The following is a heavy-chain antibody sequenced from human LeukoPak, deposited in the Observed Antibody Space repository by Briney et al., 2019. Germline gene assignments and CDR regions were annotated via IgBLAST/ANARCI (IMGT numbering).Heavy chain of an antibody. Sequence: ASVKVSCKASGYTFTSYGITEVRQAPGQGLEWMGWISAYNGNTSYAQRVQGRVTMTTDTSTRTPYMELRSLRSDDTAVYYCASATAVAGPYYFDYWGQGTLVTVSS. CDR1: GYTFTSYG. D-gene: IGHD6-19*01. CDR2: ISAYNGNT. J-gene: IGHJ4*02. CDR3: ASATAVAGPYYFDY. V-gene: IGHV1-18*01.